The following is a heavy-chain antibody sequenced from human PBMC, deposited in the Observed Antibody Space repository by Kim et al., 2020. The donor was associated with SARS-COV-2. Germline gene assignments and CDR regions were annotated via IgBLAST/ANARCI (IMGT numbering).Heavy chain of an antibody. V-gene: IGHV1-18*01. Sequence: ASVKVSCKASGYTFTTYGISWVRQAPGQGLEWMGWISPYNVKTNYAQNLQGRVTMTTDTSTSTAYMDLKRLRSDDTAVYYCARDKSVFAPRSEGWFDPWGQGTLVTVSS. J-gene: IGHJ5*02. CDR1: GYTFTTYG. CDR3: ARDKSVFAPRSEGWFDP. D-gene: IGHD3-10*02. CDR2: ISPYNVKT.